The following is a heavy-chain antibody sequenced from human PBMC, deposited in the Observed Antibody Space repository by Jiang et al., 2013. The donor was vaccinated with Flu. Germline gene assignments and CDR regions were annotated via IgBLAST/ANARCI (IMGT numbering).Heavy chain of an antibody. CDR1: GYIFTSYY. CDR3: ARVRRGDSSGYYETDDAFDI. Sequence: SGAEVKKPGASVKVSCKASGYIFTSYYMHWVRQAPGQGLEWMGIINPSGGSTSYAQKFQGRVTMTRDTSTSTVYMELSSLRSEDTAVYYCARVRRGDSSGYYETDDAFDIWGQGTMVTV. V-gene: IGHV1-46*01. J-gene: IGHJ3*02. CDR2: INPSGGST. D-gene: IGHD3-22*01.